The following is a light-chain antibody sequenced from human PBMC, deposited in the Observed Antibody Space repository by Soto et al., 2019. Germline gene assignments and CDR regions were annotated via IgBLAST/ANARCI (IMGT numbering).Light chain of an antibody. Sequence: QLVLTQPPSVSGAPGQRVTISCTGSSSNIGAGYDVHWYQQLPGTAPKLLIYGNTKRPSGVPDRFSGSNSGTSASLAITGLQAEDEADYYCQSYDSSLSGVLFGGGTKLTVL. CDR2: GNT. J-gene: IGLJ2*01. CDR3: QSYDSSLSGVL. CDR1: SSNIGAGYD. V-gene: IGLV1-40*01.